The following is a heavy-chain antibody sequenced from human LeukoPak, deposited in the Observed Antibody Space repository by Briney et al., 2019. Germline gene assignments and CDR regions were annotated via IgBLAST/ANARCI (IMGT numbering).Heavy chain of an antibody. D-gene: IGHD3-10*01. Sequence: SETLSLTCTVSGGSISSYYWSWIRQPPGKGLEWIGYIYATGSTNYNPSLKSRVTILVDTSKNQFSLNLRSVTAADTAVYYCARHGSVRSPLGPWGQGTLVTVSS. CDR1: GGSISSYY. CDR3: ARHGSVRSPLGP. V-gene: IGHV4-4*09. CDR2: IYATGST. J-gene: IGHJ5*02.